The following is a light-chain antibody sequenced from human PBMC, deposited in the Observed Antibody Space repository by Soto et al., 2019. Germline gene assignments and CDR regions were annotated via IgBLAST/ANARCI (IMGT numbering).Light chain of an antibody. CDR2: DAS. Sequence: EIVLTQSPATLSLSPGERATLSCRASQSVSRYLAWYQQKPGQAPRLLIYDASTRATGIPARFSGSGSGTDFTLTISSLEPEDFAVYYCQRRSNWPPITFGQGTRLEIK. CDR1: QSVSRY. J-gene: IGKJ5*01. CDR3: QRRSNWPPIT. V-gene: IGKV3-11*01.